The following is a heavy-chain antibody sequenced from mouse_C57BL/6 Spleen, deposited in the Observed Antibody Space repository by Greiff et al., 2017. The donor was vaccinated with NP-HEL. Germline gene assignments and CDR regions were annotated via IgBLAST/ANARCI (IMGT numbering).Heavy chain of an antibody. V-gene: IGHV1-55*01. Sequence: VQLQQSGAELVKPGASVKMSCMASGYTFTSYWITWVKQRPGQGLEWIGDIYPGSGSTNYTEKFKSKATLTVDTSSSTANMQLSRLTSEDSAVYYYARRGYALDYWGQGTTLTVSS. J-gene: IGHJ2*01. CDR2: IYPGSGST. D-gene: IGHD3-1*01. CDR1: GYTFTSYW. CDR3: ARRGYALDY.